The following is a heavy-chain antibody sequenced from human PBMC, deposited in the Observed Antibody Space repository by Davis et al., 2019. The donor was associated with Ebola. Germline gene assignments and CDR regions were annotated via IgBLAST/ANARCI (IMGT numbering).Heavy chain of an antibody. Sequence: GESLKISCAASGFTFSTYSMNWVRQAPGEGLEWVSYISGSSRTRYYADSVKGRFTISRDNAKNSLYLQMNSLRDEDAAVYYCASRHDYWGQGTLVTVSS. CDR1: GFTFSTYS. CDR3: ASRHDY. V-gene: IGHV3-48*02. CDR2: ISGSSRTR. J-gene: IGHJ4*02.